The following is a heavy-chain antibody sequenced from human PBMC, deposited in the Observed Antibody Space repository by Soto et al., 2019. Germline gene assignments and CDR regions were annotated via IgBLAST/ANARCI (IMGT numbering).Heavy chain of an antibody. CDR1: GGSISSSSYY. J-gene: IGHJ4*02. CDR3: ARRPVVGNENFDY. CDR2: IYYSGST. V-gene: IGHV4-39*01. Sequence: SETMSLTYTVSGGSISSSSYYWGWNRQTPGKGLEWIGSIYYSGSTYYNPSLKSRVTISVDTSKNQFSLKLSSVTAADTAVYYSARRPVVGNENFDYWGQGTLVTVSS. D-gene: IGHD6-19*01.